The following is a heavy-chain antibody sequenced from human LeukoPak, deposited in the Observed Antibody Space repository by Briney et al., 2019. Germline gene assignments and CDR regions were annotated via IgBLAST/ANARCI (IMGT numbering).Heavy chain of an antibody. D-gene: IGHD1-26*01. V-gene: IGHV3-15*01. CDR1: GFTFSNAW. CDR2: IKSKTDGGTT. J-gene: IGHJ3*02. CDR3: ATEGGSYFFDI. Sequence: GGSLRLSCAASGFTFSNAWMSWVRQAPGKGLEWVGRIKSKTDGGTTDYAAPVKGRFTISRDDSKNTLYLQTNSLKTEDTAVYYCATEGGSYFFDIWGQGTMVTVSS.